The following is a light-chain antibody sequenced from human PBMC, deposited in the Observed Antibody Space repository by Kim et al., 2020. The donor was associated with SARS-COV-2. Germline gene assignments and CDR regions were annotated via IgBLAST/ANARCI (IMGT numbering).Light chain of an antibody. V-gene: IGKV1-39*01. CDR2: AAS. CDR1: QSISSY. Sequence: LSASVGDRVTITCRESQSISSYLNWYQQKPGKAPKLLIYAASSLQSGVPSRFSGSGSGTDFTLTISSLQPEDFATYYCQQSYSTQTFGQGTKLEI. J-gene: IGKJ2*01. CDR3: QQSYSTQT.